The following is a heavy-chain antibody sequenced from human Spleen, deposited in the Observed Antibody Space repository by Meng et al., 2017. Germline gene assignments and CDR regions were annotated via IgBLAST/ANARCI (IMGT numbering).Heavy chain of an antibody. J-gene: IGHJ4*02. CDR2: TNHGGRN. D-gene: IGHD5-12*01. V-gene: IGHV4-34*01. Sequence: QVQQWRVGVRMLEASVTLSCTCFGSAVSFNDYHWGRIGPPPGMELVWTGKTNHGGRNNYNPSLESRASTTVDTAQNNLSLKLSSVTAAASAVYYCARRLSIMAHEFDYWGQGTLVTVSS. CDR3: ARRLSIMAHEFDY. CDR1: AVSFNDYH.